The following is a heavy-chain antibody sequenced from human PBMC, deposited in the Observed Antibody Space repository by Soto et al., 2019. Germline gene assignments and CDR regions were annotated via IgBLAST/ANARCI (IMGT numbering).Heavy chain of an antibody. CDR2: INHSGST. J-gene: IGHJ5*02. CDR1: GGSFSGYY. CDR3: ARIGPRITIFGVVIIPDWFDP. Sequence: SETLSLTCAVYGGSFSGYYWSWIRQPPGKGLEWIGEINHSGSTNYNPSLKSRVTISVDTSKNQFSLKLSSVTAADTAVYYCARIGPRITIFGVVIIPDWFDPWGQGTLVTVSS. V-gene: IGHV4-34*01. D-gene: IGHD3-3*01.